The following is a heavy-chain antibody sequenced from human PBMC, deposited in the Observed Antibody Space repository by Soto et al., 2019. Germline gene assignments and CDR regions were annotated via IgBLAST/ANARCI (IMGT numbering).Heavy chain of an antibody. CDR3: ATIFRVRRYDSAGYFGY. CDR1: GFTFTDAW. V-gene: IGHV3-15*05. CDR2: IKSKADHGTT. D-gene: IGHD3-22*01. J-gene: IGHJ4*02. Sequence: PGGSLRLSCAAPGFTFTDAWMSCVRQAPGRGPEWVGRIKSKADHGTTDYAAPVKDRFTISRDDSKNTLYLQMYSLKTEDTAIYYCATIFRVRRYDSAGYFGYWGQGIQGTGFS.